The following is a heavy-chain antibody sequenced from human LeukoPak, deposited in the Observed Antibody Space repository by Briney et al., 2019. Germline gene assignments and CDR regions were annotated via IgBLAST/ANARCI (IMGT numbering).Heavy chain of an antibody. CDR2: IYYGGST. CDR1: GGSISSSSYY. Sequence: SETLSLTCTVSGGSISSSSYYWGWIRQPPGKGLEWIGSIYYGGSTYYNPSLKSRVTISVDTSKNQFSLKLSSVTAADTAVYYCARLYGSGSINWFDPWGQGTLVTVSS. V-gene: IGHV4-39*01. D-gene: IGHD3-10*01. CDR3: ARLYGSGSINWFDP. J-gene: IGHJ5*02.